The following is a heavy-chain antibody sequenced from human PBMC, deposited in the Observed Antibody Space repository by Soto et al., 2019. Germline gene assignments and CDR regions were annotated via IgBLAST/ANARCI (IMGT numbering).Heavy chain of an antibody. J-gene: IGHJ4*02. CDR3: ARYYYYGSGSPFDY. CDR1: GGTFSSYA. Sequence: GASVKVSCKASGGTFSSYAISWVRQAPGQGLEWMGGIIPIFGTANYAQKFQGRVTITADESTSTAYMELSSLRSEDTAVYYCARYYYYGSGSPFDYSGQGTLVTVSS. V-gene: IGHV1-69*13. D-gene: IGHD3-10*01. CDR2: IIPIFGTA.